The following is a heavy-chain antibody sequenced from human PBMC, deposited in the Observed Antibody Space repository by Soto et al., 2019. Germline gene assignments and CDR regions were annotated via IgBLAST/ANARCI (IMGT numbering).Heavy chain of an antibody. V-gene: IGHV1-69*13. CDR2: IIPIFGTA. D-gene: IGHD6-6*01. CDR3: ATRYSSSSGYYYYGMDV. Sequence: SVKVSCKASGGTFSSYAISWVRQAPGQGLEWMGGIIPIFGTANYAQKFQGRVTITADESTSTAYMELSSLRSEDTAVYYCATRYSSSSGYYYYGMDVWGQGTTVTVSS. CDR1: GGTFSSYA. J-gene: IGHJ6*02.